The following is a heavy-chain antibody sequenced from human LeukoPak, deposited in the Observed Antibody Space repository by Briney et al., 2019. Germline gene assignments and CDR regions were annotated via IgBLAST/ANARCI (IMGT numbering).Heavy chain of an antibody. CDR3: VRAVGPVGGYDSP. J-gene: IGHJ5*02. D-gene: IGHD5-12*01. V-gene: IGHV4-59*01. CDR1: GGSFSSYY. Sequence: SETLSLTCTVSGGSFSSYYWRWIRQPPGKGLEWIGYIYYSGSTNYNPSLKSRVTISLDTSKNQFPLKLSSVTAADTAVYYCVRAVGPVGGYDSPWGQGTLVTVSS. CDR2: IYYSGST.